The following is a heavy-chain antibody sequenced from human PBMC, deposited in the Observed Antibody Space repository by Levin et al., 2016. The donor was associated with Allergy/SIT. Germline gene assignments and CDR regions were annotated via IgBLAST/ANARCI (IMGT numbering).Heavy chain of an antibody. V-gene: IGHV3-69-1*02. Sequence: VRQAPGKGLEWVSYIASDNTIYYADSVKGRFINSRDNAKNSLYLQMNSLRAEDTAVYYCAREREDPSAWFHGDGLDIWGQGTLVTVSS. J-gene: IGHJ3*02. CDR3: AREREDPSAWFHGDGLDI. D-gene: IGHD6-19*01. CDR2: IASDNTI.